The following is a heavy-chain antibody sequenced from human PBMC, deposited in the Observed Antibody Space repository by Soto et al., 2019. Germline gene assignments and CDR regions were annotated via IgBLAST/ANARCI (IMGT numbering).Heavy chain of an antibody. V-gene: IGHV4-30-4*01. CDR1: GGSISSGDYY. J-gene: IGHJ6*02. D-gene: IGHD5-12*01. Sequence: SETLSLTCTVSGGSISSGDYYWGWIRQPPGKGLEWIGYIYYSGSTYYNPSLKSRVTISVDTSKNQFSLKLSSVTAADTAVYYCARDALIVATIIARSDYYGMDVWGQGTTVTVSS. CDR3: ARDALIVATIIARSDYYGMDV. CDR2: IYYSGST.